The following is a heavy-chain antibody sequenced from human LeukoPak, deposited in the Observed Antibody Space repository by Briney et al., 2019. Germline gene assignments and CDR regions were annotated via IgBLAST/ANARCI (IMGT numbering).Heavy chain of an antibody. D-gene: IGHD3-22*01. CDR3: ARDPYYYDSSGYYY. CDR1: GFTVSSNY. Sequence: GGSLRLSCAASGFTVSSNYMSWVRQAPGKGLEWVAVISYDGSNKYYADSVKGRFTISRDNSKNTLYLQMNSLRAEDTAVYYCARDPYYYDSSGYYYWGQGTLVTVSS. J-gene: IGHJ4*02. CDR2: ISYDGSNK. V-gene: IGHV3-30-3*01.